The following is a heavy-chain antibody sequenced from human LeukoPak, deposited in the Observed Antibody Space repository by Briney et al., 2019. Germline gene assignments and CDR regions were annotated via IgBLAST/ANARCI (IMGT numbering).Heavy chain of an antibody. J-gene: IGHJ4*02. CDR3: ARVFAQSGEISGSYYYY. Sequence: ASVKASCKASGYTFTDYYMHWVRQAPGQGLEWMGGIIPLFGTANYAQKFQGRVTITTDESTSTAYMELSSLRSGDTAMYYCARVFAQSGEISGSYYYYWGQGTLVTVSS. D-gene: IGHD1-26*01. V-gene: IGHV1-69*05. CDR2: IIPLFGTA. CDR1: GYTFTDYY.